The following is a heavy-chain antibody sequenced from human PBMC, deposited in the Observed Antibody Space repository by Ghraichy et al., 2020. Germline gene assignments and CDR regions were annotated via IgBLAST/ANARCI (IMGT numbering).Heavy chain of an antibody. CDR3: GGTDTYYFDF. CDR1: GFTFSNYG. CDR2: IRYDGSDK. V-gene: IGHV3-30*02. J-gene: IGHJ4*02. Sequence: GGSLRLSCAASGFTFSNYGMHWVRQAPGKGLEWVAFIRYDGSDKYYADSVMGRFTISRDNSKNTLDLQMNSLRAEDTAVFYCGGTDTYYFDFWGQGTLVTVSS.